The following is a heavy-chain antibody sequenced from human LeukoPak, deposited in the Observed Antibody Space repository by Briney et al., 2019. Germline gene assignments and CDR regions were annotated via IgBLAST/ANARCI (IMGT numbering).Heavy chain of an antibody. V-gene: IGHV1-18*01. CDR2: ISAYNGNT. J-gene: IGHJ4*02. CDR3: ARDYYGSARNFDY. Sequence: ASVKVSCKASGYTFTSYGITWVRQAPGQGLEWMGWISAYNGNTNFAQKVQGRVTMTTDTSTTTAYMELRSLRSDDTAVYYCARDYYGSARNFDYWRQGTLVTVSS. D-gene: IGHD3-10*01. CDR1: GYTFTSYG.